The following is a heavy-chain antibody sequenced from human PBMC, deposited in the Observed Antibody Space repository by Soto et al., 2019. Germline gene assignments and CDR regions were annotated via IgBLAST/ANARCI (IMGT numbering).Heavy chain of an antibody. CDR2: IPYDGSNK. Sequence: HPGGSLRLSCAASGFTFSSYAMHWVRQAPGKGLEWVAVIPYDGSNKYYADSVKGRFTISRDNSNNMLYLQMDSLRAEDTAVYYCARGPNSDCWGQGTLVTVSS. V-gene: IGHV3-30*14. J-gene: IGHJ4*02. CDR1: GFTFSSYA. CDR3: ARGPNSDC. D-gene: IGHD2-21*01.